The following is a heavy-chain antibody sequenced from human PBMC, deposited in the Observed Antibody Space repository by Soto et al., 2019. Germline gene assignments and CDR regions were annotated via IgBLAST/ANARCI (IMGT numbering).Heavy chain of an antibody. CDR3: ARSMHYSDGSNYSPFDY. Sequence: QVQLQESGPGLVKPSETLSLTCTVSGGSVSSGNYYWGWIRQPPGKGLEWIGYFYYTGSTNYNPSLKSRVTISVDASKNQFSLRLSSLTAADTAVYYCARSMHYSDGSNYSPFDYWGQGTLVTVSS. D-gene: IGHD3-22*01. V-gene: IGHV4-61*01. CDR2: FYYTGST. J-gene: IGHJ4*02. CDR1: GGSVSSGNYY.